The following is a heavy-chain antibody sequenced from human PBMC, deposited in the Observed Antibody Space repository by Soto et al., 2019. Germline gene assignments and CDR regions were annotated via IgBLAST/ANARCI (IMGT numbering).Heavy chain of an antibody. J-gene: IGHJ3*02. Sequence: GGSLRLSCAASGFAFSSYGMRWVRQAPGKGLEWVAVIWYDGSNKYYADSVKGRFTISRDNSKNTLYLQMNSLRAEDTAVYYCASSLRLGPFDIWGQGTMVTVSS. CDR1: GFAFSSYG. D-gene: IGHD3-16*01. V-gene: IGHV3-33*01. CDR3: ASSLRLGPFDI. CDR2: IWYDGSNK.